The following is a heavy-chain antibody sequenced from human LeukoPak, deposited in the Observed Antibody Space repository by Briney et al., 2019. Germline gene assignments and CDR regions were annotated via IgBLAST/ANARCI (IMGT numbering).Heavy chain of an antibody. Sequence: HPGGSLRLSCAASGFTFSTLAMSWVRQAPGKGLEWVSSINSRGDDTDYADSVKGRFTISRDNSKNTLYLQLNSLRLNDTAIFYCAKHRRSSLVTTYFDAWGQGILVAVSS. CDR2: INSRGDDT. J-gene: IGHJ4*02. CDR3: AKHRRSSLVTTYFDA. CDR1: GFTFSTLA. V-gene: IGHV3-23*01. D-gene: IGHD2-21*02.